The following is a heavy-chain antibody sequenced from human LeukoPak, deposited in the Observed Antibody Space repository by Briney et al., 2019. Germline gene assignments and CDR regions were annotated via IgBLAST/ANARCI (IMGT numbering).Heavy chain of an antibody. CDR1: GFIFSNYA. D-gene: IGHD6-13*01. J-gene: IGHJ5*02. V-gene: IGHV3-23*01. Sequence: GGSLRLSCAAPGFIFSNYALMWVRQAPGKGLEWVSSITGRGDETFYADSVKGRFSLSRDNSKNMLYLQMYSLGAEDTAIYYCVKGAAAGLVDWFDPWGQGTLVTVSS. CDR3: VKGAAAGLVDWFDP. CDR2: ITGRGDET.